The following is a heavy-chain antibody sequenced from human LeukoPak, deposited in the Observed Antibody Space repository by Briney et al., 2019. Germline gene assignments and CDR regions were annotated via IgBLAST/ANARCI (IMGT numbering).Heavy chain of an antibody. V-gene: IGHV3-66*01. J-gene: IGHJ6*03. D-gene: IGHD4-11*01. CDR1: EFSVGSNY. CDR3: ARDRTGQQLISRKEYYYMDV. CDR2: IYSGGST. Sequence: GGSLRLSCAASEFSVGSNYMTWVRQAPGKGLEWVSLIYSGGSTYYADSVKGRFTISRDNSKNTLYLQMNSLRAEDTAVYYCARDRTGQQLISRKEYYYMDVWGKGTTVTISS.